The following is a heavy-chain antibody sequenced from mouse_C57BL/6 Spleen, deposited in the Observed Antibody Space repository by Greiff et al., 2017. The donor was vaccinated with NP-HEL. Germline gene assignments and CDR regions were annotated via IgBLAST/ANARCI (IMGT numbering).Heavy chain of an antibody. CDR2: FNYDGSST. V-gene: IGHV5-16*01. CDR3: ARGEELGLWYFDV. J-gene: IGHJ1*03. CDR1: GFTFSDYY. Sequence: QVVESEGGLVQPGSSMKLSCTASGFTFSDYYMAWVRQVPEKGLEWVANFNYDGSSTYYLDSLKSRFIISRDNAKNILYLQMSSLKSEDTATYYCARGEELGLWYFDVWGTGTTVTVSS. D-gene: IGHD4-1*01.